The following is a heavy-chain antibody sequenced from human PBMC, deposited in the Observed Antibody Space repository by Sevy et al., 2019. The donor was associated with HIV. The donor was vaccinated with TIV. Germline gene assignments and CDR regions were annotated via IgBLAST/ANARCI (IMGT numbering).Heavy chain of an antibody. CDR3: VIEIESGGANF. D-gene: IGHD2-21*01. V-gene: IGHV3-9*01. J-gene: IGHJ1*01. CDR1: GLILRDRA. CDR2: MTMYSGSE. Sequence: GGSLRLSCTASGLILRDRAMHWVRQTPGKGLEWVSVMTMYSGSEDYADFVKGRFTISRDNAKNSLNLQMDSLTLEDTALYYCVIEIESGGANFWGQGTLVTVSS.